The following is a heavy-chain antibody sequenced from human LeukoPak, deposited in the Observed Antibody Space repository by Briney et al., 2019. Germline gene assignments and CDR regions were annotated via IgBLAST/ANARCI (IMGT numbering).Heavy chain of an antibody. D-gene: IGHD6-13*01. CDR1: GDSVSSNSAA. CDR2: TYYRSKWYN. CDR3: ARGQSSSWYPRYYYYYGMDV. J-gene: IGHJ6*02. V-gene: IGHV6-1*01. Sequence: SQTLSLTCAISGDSVSSNSAAWNWIRQSPSRGLEWLGRTYYRSKWYNDYAVSVKSRITINPDTSRNQFSLQLNSVTPEDTAAYYCARGQSSSWYPRYYYYYGMDVWGQGTTVTVSS.